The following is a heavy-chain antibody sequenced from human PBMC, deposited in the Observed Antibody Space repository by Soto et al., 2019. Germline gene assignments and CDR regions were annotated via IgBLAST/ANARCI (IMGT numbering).Heavy chain of an antibody. CDR3: ARAAEYCSGGSCYGLRLDP. D-gene: IGHD2-15*01. CDR1: GFTFSSYA. V-gene: IGHV3-30*14. Sequence: GGSLRLSCAASGFTFSSYAMHWVRQAPGKGLEWVAVISYDGSNKYYADSVRARFTISRDNSKNTLYLQMNNLRVEDTAVYYCARAAEYCSGGSCYGLRLDPWGQGTLVTVSS. CDR2: ISYDGSNK. J-gene: IGHJ5*02.